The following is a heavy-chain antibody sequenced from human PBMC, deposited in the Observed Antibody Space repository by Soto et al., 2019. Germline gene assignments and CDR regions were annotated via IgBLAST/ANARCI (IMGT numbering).Heavy chain of an antibody. CDR2: INHSGST. V-gene: IGHV4-34*01. J-gene: IGHJ6*02. CDR1: GGSFSGYY. CDR3: ARDPLRTYDFDSRGYSYGLDV. Sequence: PSETLSLTCAVYGGSFSGYYWSWIRQPPGKGLEWIGEINHSGSTNYNPSLKSRVTISVDTSKNQFSLKLSSVSAADTAVYYCARDPLRTYDFDSRGYSYGLDVWGQGTTVTVSS. D-gene: IGHD3-22*01.